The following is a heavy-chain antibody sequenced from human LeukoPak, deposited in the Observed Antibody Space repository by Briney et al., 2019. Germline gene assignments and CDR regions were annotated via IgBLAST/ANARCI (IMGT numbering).Heavy chain of an antibody. CDR3: AKRVRYGSGNYHFDH. V-gene: IGHV3-23*01. D-gene: IGHD3-10*01. Sequence: GGSLRLSCAASEFTFSTYGMSWVRQAPGKGLEWVSAISDDGSNTYYADSVKGRFTISRDNSKNTLYLQMNSLTAEDTAVYYCAKRVRYGSGNYHFDHWGQGTLVTVSS. CDR1: EFTFSTYG. CDR2: ISDDGSNT. J-gene: IGHJ4*02.